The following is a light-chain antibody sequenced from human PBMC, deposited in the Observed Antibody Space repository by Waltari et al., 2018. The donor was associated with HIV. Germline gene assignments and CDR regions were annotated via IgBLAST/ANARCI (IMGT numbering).Light chain of an antibody. CDR3: AAWDNILSGYV. CDR1: RPNVGRDN. J-gene: IGLJ1*01. CDR2: NDY. V-gene: IGLV1-47*01. Sequence: QSALTQPPSTSGTPGQRVTMSCSESRPNVGRDNVYWYQQIPGTAPQLLIYNDYQRPSGVPDRCSGSKSGTSASLAISGLRSEDEADYYCAAWDNILSGYVFGTGTKVTVL.